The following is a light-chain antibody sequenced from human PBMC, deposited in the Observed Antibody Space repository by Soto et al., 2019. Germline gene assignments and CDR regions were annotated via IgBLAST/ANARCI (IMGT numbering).Light chain of an antibody. CDR1: SGSVSTSYY. V-gene: IGLV8-61*01. CDR2: STN. Sequence: QSVVTQEPSFSVSPGGTVTLTCGVNSGSVSTSYYPSWYQQTPGQAPRTLIYSTNTRSSGVPDRFSGSILGNKAALTITGAQADDESDYYCVLYMGSGISVFGGGTQLTVL. CDR3: VLYMGSGISV. J-gene: IGLJ3*02.